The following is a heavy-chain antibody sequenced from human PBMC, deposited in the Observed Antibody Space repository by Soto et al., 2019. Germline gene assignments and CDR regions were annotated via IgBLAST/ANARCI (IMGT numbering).Heavy chain of an antibody. D-gene: IGHD6-13*01. CDR2: ISSSGSTI. V-gene: IGHV3-48*03. J-gene: IGHJ4*02. CDR3: AREEYSSSY. Sequence: LRLSCAASGFTFSSYEMNWVRQAPVKGLEWVSYISSSGSTIYYADSVKCRFTISRDNAKNSLYLQMNSLRAEDTAVYYCAREEYSSSYWGQGTLVTVSS. CDR1: GFTFSSYE.